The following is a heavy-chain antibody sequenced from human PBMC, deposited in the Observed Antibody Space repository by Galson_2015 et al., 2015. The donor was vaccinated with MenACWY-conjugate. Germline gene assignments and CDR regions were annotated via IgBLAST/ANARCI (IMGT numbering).Heavy chain of an antibody. Sequence: SLRLSCAASRFAFRDFCMHWVRQAPGKGLECVSRICAGGISIMYGDSVRGRFTISRDDAENTLYLQMDSLRADDTAVYFCVRGSSGWRGMDIWGQGTTVTVSS. CDR3: VRGSSGWRGMDI. J-gene: IGHJ6*02. CDR1: RFAFRDFC. D-gene: IGHD6-19*01. CDR2: ICAGGISI. V-gene: IGHV3-74*03.